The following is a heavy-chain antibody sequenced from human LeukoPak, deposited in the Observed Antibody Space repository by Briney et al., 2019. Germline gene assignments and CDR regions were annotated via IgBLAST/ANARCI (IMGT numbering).Heavy chain of an antibody. Sequence: GGSLRHSCAASGFTVSSSYMTWVRQAPGKGLEWVSVIYSGGTTYYADSVKGRFTISRDNSKNTLYLQMNSLRDEDTAVYYCARGVAAAGTTLDYWGQGTLVTVSS. CDR2: IYSGGTT. V-gene: IGHV3-66*01. D-gene: IGHD6-13*01. CDR1: GFTVSSSY. J-gene: IGHJ4*02. CDR3: ARGVAAAGTTLDY.